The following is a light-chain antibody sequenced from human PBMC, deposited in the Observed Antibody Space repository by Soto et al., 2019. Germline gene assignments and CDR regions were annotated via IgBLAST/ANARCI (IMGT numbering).Light chain of an antibody. V-gene: IGLV2-14*01. Sequence: SVLDQPASVSVSTGQSISISCTGTSSDVGGYIYVSWYQQHPGKAPKLMIYDVTSRPSGVSYRFSGSKSGNTASLTISGLLAEDEADYYCSSYTTSSSYVFGTGTKVTVL. CDR2: DVT. CDR3: SSYTTSSSYV. J-gene: IGLJ1*01. CDR1: SSDVGGYIY.